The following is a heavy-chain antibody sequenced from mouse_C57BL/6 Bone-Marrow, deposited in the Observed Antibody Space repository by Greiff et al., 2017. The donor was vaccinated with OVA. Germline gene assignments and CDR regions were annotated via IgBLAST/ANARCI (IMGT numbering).Heavy chain of an antibody. CDR2: INPSSGYT. V-gene: IGHV1-7*01. CDR1: GYTFTSYW. CDR3: AAFITTARGYFDY. J-gene: IGHJ2*01. D-gene: IGHD1-1*01. Sequence: QVQLQQSGAELAKPGASVKLSCKASGYTFTSYWMHWVKQRPGQGLEWIGYINPSSGYTKYNQKFKDKATLTADKSASTAYMQLSSLTYEDSAVYYCAAFITTARGYFDYWGQGTTLTVSS.